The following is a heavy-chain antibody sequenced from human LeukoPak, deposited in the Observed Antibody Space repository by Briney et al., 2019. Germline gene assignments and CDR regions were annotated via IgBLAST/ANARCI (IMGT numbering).Heavy chain of an antibody. D-gene: IGHD3-16*01. CDR3: ARVGEGAFDI. CDR1: GGSISSGDYY. J-gene: IGHJ3*02. CDR2: IYYSGNT. V-gene: IGHV4-61*08. Sequence: SETLSLTCTVSGGSISSGDYYWSWIRQPPGKGLEWIGYIYYSGNTNYNPSLRSRITISIDTSKNQFSLRMSSVTAADTAVYYCARVGEGAFDIWGQGTLVTVSS.